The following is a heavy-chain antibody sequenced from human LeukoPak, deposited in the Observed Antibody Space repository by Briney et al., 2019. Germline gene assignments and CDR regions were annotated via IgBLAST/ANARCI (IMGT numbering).Heavy chain of an antibody. CDR3: ARVGYCSSTSCGSDP. CDR2: IYYSGST. V-gene: IGHV4-59*01. J-gene: IGHJ5*02. Sequence: PSETLSLTCTVSGGSISSYYWSWIRQPPGKGLEWIGYIYYSGSTNYNPSLKSRVTISVATSKNQFSLKLSSVTAADTAVYYCARVGYCSSTSCGSDPWGQGTLVTVSS. CDR1: GGSISSYY. D-gene: IGHD2-2*01.